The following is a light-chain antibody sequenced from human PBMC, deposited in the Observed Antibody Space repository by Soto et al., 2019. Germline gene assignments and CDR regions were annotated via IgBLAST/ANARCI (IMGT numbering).Light chain of an antibody. V-gene: IGKV1-13*02. CDR2: DVS. CDR3: QQFNTYPALT. Sequence: AMQLTQSPSSLSASVGDRVTITRRASQGISSALAWYQQKPGKSPNLLIYDVSSLESGVPSRFSGSGSGTDFTLTISSLQSEDFATYYCQQFNTYPALTFGGGTKVEIK. J-gene: IGKJ4*01. CDR1: QGISSA.